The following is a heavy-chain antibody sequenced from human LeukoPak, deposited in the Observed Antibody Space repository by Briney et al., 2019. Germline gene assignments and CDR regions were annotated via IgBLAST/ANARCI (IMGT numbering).Heavy chain of an antibody. D-gene: IGHD6-6*01. CDR1: GFTFSSYA. V-gene: IGHV3-30*14. J-gene: IGHJ4*02. CDR3: AASIAARPWGYFDY. Sequence: GRSLRLSCAASGFTFSSYAMHWVRQAPGKGLEWVAVISYDGSNKYYADSVKGRFTISRDNSKNTVYLQMNSLRAEDTAVYYCAASIAARPWGYFDYWGQGTLVTVSS. CDR2: ISYDGSNK.